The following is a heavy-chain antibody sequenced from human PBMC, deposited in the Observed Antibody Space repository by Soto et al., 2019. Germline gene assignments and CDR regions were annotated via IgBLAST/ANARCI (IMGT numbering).Heavy chain of an antibody. J-gene: IGHJ4*02. CDR3: ATTKGXIDPFDL. V-gene: IGHV3-23*01. CDR2: ISGSGDRT. CDR1: GFIFSNYG. Sequence: PGGSLRLSCAASGFIFSNYGMSWVRQAPGKGLEWVSSISGSGDRTHNADSVRGRFTISRDDSRNTLNLQMNSLRAEDTAIYFCATTKGXIDPFDLWGQGTLVTVSS.